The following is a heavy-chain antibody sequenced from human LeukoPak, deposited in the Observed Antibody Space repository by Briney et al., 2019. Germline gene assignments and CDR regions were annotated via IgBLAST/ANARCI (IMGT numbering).Heavy chain of an antibody. CDR3: ATSYYDFWSGWTPGMDV. Sequence: PSETLSLTCTVSGGSISSSSYYWGWIRQPPGKGLEWIGSIYYSGSTYYNPSLKSRVTISVDTSKNQFSLKLSSVTAADTAVYYCATSYYDFWSGWTPGMDVWGQGTTVTVSS. V-gene: IGHV4-39*07. D-gene: IGHD3-3*01. CDR2: IYYSGST. J-gene: IGHJ6*02. CDR1: GGSISSSSYY.